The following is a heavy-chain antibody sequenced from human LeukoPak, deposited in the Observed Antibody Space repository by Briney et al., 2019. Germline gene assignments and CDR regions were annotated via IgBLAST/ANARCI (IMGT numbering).Heavy chain of an antibody. CDR3: AHSGTVTTPHDAFDI. D-gene: IGHD4-17*01. CDR1: GFSLSTSGMC. V-gene: IGHV2-5*08. CDR2: IYWNDDK. J-gene: IGHJ3*02. Sequence: SRPTLVNPTQTLTLTSTFSGFSLSTSGMCVSWIRQPPGKALEWLALIYWNDDKRYSPSLKSRLTITKDTSKIQVVRTMTNMDPVDTATYYCAHSGTVTTPHDAFDIWGQGTMVSVSS.